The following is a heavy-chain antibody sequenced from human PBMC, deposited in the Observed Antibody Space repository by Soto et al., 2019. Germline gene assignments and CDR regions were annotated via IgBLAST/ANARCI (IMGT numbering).Heavy chain of an antibody. CDR1: GFTVSSNY. D-gene: IGHD6-19*01. CDR3: ARVRWDERIAVAASWFDP. J-gene: IGHJ5*02. CDR2: IYSGGST. V-gene: IGHV3-53*01. Sequence: PGGSLRLSCAASGFTVSSNYMSWVRQAPGKGLEWVSVIYSGGSTYYADSVKGRFTISRDNSKNTLYLQMNSLRAEDTAVYYCARVRWDERIAVAASWFDPWGQGTLVTVSS.